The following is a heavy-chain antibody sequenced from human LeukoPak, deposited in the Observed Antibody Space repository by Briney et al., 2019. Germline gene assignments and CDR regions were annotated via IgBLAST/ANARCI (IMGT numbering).Heavy chain of an antibody. CDR1: GFTLRSHS. CDR2: ISSSSSYI. J-gene: IGHJ5*02. D-gene: IGHD3-3*02. Sequence: GGAPRLSLAAPGFTLRSHSMKLGPPAPGKGAGGGSSISSSSSYIYYADSMKGRFTISRDNAKNSLYLQMNSLRAEDTAVYYCARDHFWSGYYTPWFDPWGQGTLVTVSS. V-gene: IGHV3-21*01. CDR3: ARDHFWSGYYTPWFDP.